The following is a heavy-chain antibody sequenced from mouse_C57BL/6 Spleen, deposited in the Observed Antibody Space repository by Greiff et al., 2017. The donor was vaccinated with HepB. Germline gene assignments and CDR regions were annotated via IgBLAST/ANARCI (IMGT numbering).Heavy chain of an antibody. Sequence: VQLQQSGPELVKPGASVKISCKASGYTFTDYYMNWVKQSHGKSLEWIGDINPNNGGTSYNQKFKGKATLTVDKSSSTAYMELRSLTSEDSAVYYCARDGYYGSSPFAYWGQGTLVTVSA. J-gene: IGHJ3*01. CDR1: GYTFTDYY. D-gene: IGHD1-1*01. CDR2: INPNNGGT. CDR3: ARDGYYGSSPFAY. V-gene: IGHV1-26*01.